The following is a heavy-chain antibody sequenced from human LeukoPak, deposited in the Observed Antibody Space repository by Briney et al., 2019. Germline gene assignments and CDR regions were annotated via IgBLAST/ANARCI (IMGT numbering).Heavy chain of an antibody. J-gene: IGHJ4*02. V-gene: IGHV1-69*06. CDR2: IIPIFGTA. CDR3: ARAPTYYYDSSGEGYFDY. D-gene: IGHD3-22*01. Sequence: GSSVKVSCKASGGTFSSYAISWVRQAPGQGLEWMGRIIPIFGTATYAQKFQGRVTITADKSTSTAYMELSSLRSEDTAVYYCARAPTYYYDSSGEGYFDYWGQGTLVTVSS. CDR1: GGTFSSYA.